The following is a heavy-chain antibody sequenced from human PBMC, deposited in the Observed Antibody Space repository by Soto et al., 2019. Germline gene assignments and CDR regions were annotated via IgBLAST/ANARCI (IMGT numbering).Heavy chain of an antibody. CDR3: AREVVVTAAIDY. J-gene: IGHJ4*02. V-gene: IGHV1-69*01. CDR2: IIPIFGTA. D-gene: IGHD2-21*02. Sequence: QVQLVQSGAEVKKPGSSVKVSCKASGGTFSSYAISWVRQAPGQGLEWMGGIIPIFGTANYAHKFQGRVTITADESTSPAYMELSSLRSEVTAVYYCAREVVVTAAIDYWVQGTLVTVSS. CDR1: GGTFSSYA.